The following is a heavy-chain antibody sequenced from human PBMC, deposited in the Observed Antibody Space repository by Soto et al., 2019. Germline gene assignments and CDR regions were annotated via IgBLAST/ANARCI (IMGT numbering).Heavy chain of an antibody. D-gene: IGHD5-12*01. Sequence: SETLSLTCTVSGGSVSSGSYYWSWIRHPPGKGLEWIGYIYYSGSTNYNPSLKSRVTISVDTSKNQFSLKLSSVTAADTAVYYCASRGYDLDYWGQGTLVTVSS. V-gene: IGHV4-61*01. J-gene: IGHJ4*02. CDR1: GGSVSSGSYY. CDR3: ASRGYDLDY. CDR2: IYYSGST.